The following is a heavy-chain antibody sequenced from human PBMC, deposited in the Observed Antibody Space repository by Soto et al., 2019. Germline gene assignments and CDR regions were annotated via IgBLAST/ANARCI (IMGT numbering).Heavy chain of an antibody. J-gene: IGHJ4*02. CDR2: IYHSGST. V-gene: IGHV4-38-2*01. CDR3: ARVGAPSKAARVFDY. D-gene: IGHD6-6*01. CDR1: GYSISSGYY. Sequence: SETLSLTCAVSGYSISSGYYWGWIRQPPGKGLEWIGSIYHSGSTYYNPPLKSRVTISVDTSKKQFSLKLSPVTAADTAVYYCARVGAPSKAARVFDYWGPGTMVTVSS.